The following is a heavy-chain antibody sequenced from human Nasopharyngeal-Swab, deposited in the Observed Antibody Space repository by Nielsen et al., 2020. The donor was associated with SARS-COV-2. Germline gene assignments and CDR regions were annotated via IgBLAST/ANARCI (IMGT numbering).Heavy chain of an antibody. D-gene: IGHD2-15*01. CDR3: AILSFPYWFFDL. V-gene: IGHV5-51*01. Sequence: GGSLTLSCQASGSIFTNYCIGWVRQTPGKGLAWMAMIYPGDSDSKYSPSFQGQVTSSADKSISTAYLQWSSLKASETAMYYCAILSFPYWFFDLWGRGTLVTVSS. CDR2: IYPGDSDS. CDR1: GSIFTNYC. J-gene: IGHJ2*01.